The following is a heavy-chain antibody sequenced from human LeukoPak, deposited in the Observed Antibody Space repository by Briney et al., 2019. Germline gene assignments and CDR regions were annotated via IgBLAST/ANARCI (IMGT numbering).Heavy chain of an antibody. D-gene: IGHD3-22*01. CDR3: ARASGYYYDSSGRRAFDI. CDR2: IKQDGREK. Sequence: GGSLRLSCAASGFTFSSYAMHRVRQAPGKGLEWVANIKQDGREKYYVDSVKGRFTISRDNAKNSLYLQMNSLRAEDTAVYYCARASGYYYDSSGRRAFDIWSQGTMVTVSS. CDR1: GFTFSSYA. J-gene: IGHJ3*02. V-gene: IGHV3-7*03.